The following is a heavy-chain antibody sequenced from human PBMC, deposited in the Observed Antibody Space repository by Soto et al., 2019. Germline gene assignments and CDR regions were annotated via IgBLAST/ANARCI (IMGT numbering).Heavy chain of an antibody. CDR2: IIPIFGTA. Sequence: GASVKVSCKASGGTFSSYAISWVRQAPGQGLEWMGGIIPIFGTANYAQKFQGRVTITADESTSTAYMELSSLRSEDTAVFYCARSYDSSGYFDYWGQGTLVTVSS. J-gene: IGHJ4*02. V-gene: IGHV1-69*13. CDR1: GGTFSSYA. D-gene: IGHD3-22*01. CDR3: ARSYDSSGYFDY.